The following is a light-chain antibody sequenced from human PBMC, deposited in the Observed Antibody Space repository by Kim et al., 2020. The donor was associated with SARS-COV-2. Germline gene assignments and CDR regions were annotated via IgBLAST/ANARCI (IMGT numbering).Light chain of an antibody. CDR3: QQYFSTPFT. CDR1: QSVLYSSNNKNY. J-gene: IGKJ3*01. V-gene: IGKV4-1*01. CDR2: WAS. Sequence: ATINCKSSQSVLYSSNNKNYLAWYQQNPGQPPKLLIYWASTRESGVPDRFSGSGSGTDFTLTISSLQAEDVAVYYCQQYFSTPFTFGPGTKVDIK.